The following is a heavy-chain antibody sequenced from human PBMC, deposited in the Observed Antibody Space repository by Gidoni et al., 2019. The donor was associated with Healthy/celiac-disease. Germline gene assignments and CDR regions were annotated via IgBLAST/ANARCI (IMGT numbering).Heavy chain of an antibody. D-gene: IGHD3-9*01. CDR1: GFTFLSALTCLFRPAPRRG. CDR3: ARDPGPSGILTGYYPY. CDR2: IKQDGSEK. V-gene: IGHV3-7*03. Sequence: EVQLVESGGGLVQPGASLRLSCAAAGFTFLSALTCLFRPAPRRGMGWFRQDRGKGLEWVANIKQDGSEKYYVDSVKGRFTISRDNAKNSLYLQMNSLRAEDTAVYYCARDPGPSGILTGYYPYWGQGTLVTVSS. J-gene: IGHJ4*02.